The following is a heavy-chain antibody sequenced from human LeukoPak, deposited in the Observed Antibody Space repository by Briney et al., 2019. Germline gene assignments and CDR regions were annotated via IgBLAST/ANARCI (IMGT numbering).Heavy chain of an antibody. CDR1: GGTLSSYA. CDR3: ARVPILEWLPHRYYFDY. Sequence: SVKVSCKASGGTLSSYAISWVRQAPGQGLEWMGGIIPIFGTANYAQKFQGRVTITTDESTSTAYMELSSLRSEDTAVYYCARVPILEWLPHRYYFDYWGQGTLVTVSS. D-gene: IGHD3-3*01. J-gene: IGHJ4*02. V-gene: IGHV1-69*05. CDR2: IIPIFGTA.